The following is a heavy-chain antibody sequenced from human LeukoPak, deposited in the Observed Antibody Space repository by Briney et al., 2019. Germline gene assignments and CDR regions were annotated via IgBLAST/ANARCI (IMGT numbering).Heavy chain of an antibody. CDR2: ISPSGDIT. J-gene: IGHJ4*02. CDR3: AKQARRAYYYGSGTYAGSHYFDY. CDR1: GFIFSSHG. D-gene: IGHD3-10*01. Sequence: GGSLRLSCAASGFIFSSHGMNWVRQAPGKGLEWVSGISPSGDITYYADSVKGRFTISRDNSKNTVYLQMDSLRSEDTAVYYCAKQARRAYYYGSGTYAGSHYFDYWGQGTLVTVSS. V-gene: IGHV3-23*01.